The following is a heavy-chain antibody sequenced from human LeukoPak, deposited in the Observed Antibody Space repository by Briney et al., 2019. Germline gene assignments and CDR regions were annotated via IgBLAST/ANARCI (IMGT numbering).Heavy chain of an antibody. D-gene: IGHD2-2*02. CDR3: ARDRVCSSTSCYMTNWFDP. V-gene: IGHV4-31*03. Sequence: SETLSLTCTVSGGSISSGSYYWSWIRQHPGKGLEWIGYIYYSGSTYYNPSLKSRVTISVDTSKNQFSLKLSSVTAADTAVYYCARDRVCSSTSCYMTNWFDPWGQGTLVTVSS. J-gene: IGHJ5*02. CDR2: IYYSGST. CDR1: GGSISSGSYY.